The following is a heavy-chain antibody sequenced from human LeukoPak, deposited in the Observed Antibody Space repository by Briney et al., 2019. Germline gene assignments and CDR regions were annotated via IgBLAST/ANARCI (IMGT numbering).Heavy chain of an antibody. J-gene: IGHJ6*03. Sequence: GASVKVSCKASGYTFASYYMHWVRQAPGQGLEWMGIINPSGGSTSYAQKFQGRVTMTRDMSTSTVYMELSSLRSEDTAVYYCARDGYSYGLGADSYYYYMDVWGKGTTVTVPS. D-gene: IGHD5-18*01. CDR3: ARDGYSYGLGADSYYYYMDV. CDR2: INPSGGST. V-gene: IGHV1-46*01. CDR1: GYTFASYY.